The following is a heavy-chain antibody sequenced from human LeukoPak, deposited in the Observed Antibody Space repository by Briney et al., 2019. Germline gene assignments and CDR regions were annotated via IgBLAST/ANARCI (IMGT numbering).Heavy chain of an antibody. CDR3: ARQKDDYSNRRDDY. D-gene: IGHD4-11*01. CDR1: GGFISSSSYY. Sequence: SETLSLSCSVSGGFISSSSYYWGWIRQPPGKGLEWIGSIYYSGSTYYNPSLKSRVTISVDTSKNQFSLKLSSVTAADTAVYYCARQKDDYSNRRDDYWGQGTLVTVSS. J-gene: IGHJ4*02. V-gene: IGHV4-39*01. CDR2: IYYSGST.